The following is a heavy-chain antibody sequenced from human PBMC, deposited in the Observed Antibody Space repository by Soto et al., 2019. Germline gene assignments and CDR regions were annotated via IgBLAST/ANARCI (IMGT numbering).Heavy chain of an antibody. V-gene: IGHV1-18*01. CDR2: IGAYNGDT. CDR3: ARDHYYDGSGYFEDFFDY. CDR1: GYTFASYG. D-gene: IGHD3-22*01. Sequence: GASVKVSCKASGYTFASYGVSWVRQAPGQGLEWMGWIGAYNGDTNYAQKFRGRVTMTTDTSTTIAYMELRSLTSDDTAVYYCARDHYYDGSGYFEDFFDYWG. J-gene: IGHJ4*01.